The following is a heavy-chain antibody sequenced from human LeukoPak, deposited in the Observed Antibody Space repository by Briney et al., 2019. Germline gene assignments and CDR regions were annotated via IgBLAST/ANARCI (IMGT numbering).Heavy chain of an antibody. CDR3: ASSGWSRTPYYYGMDV. V-gene: IGHV3-21*01. Sequence: GGSLRLSCAASGFTFSSYIMNWVRQAPGKGLEWVSSISSSSSYIYYADSVKGRFTISRDNAKNSLYLQMNSLRAEDTAVYYCASSGWSRTPYYYGMDVWGQGTTVTVSS. CDR1: GFTFSSYI. J-gene: IGHJ6*02. CDR2: ISSSSSYI. D-gene: IGHD2-15*01.